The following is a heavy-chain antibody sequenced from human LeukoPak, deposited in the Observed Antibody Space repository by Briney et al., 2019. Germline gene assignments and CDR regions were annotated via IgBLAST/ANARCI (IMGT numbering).Heavy chain of an antibody. CDR1: GFTFSSYA. D-gene: IGHD3-9*01. CDR2: ISGSGGST. V-gene: IGHV3-23*01. CDR3: ATVLGTSYDMRHHRGAFDN. J-gene: IGHJ4*02. Sequence: GGSLRLSCAASGFTFSSYAMSWVRQAPGKGREWVLAISGSGGSTYYADSLKGRFTISRDNSKNTLYLQMNSLRAEDTAVYYCATVLGTSYDMRHHRGAFDNWGQGTLATVSS.